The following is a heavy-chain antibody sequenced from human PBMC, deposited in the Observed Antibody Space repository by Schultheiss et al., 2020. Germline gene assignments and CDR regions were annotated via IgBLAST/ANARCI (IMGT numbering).Heavy chain of an antibody. D-gene: IGHD3-10*01. CDR2: INAGNGNT. CDR1: GYTFTSYA. CDR3: ARGSLLWFGEFFDY. V-gene: IGHV1-3*01. J-gene: IGHJ4*02. Sequence: GESLKISCKASGYTFTSYAMHWVRQAPGQRLEWMGWINAGNGNTKYSQKFQGRVTITRDTSASTAYMELSSLRSEDTAVYYCARGSLLWFGEFFDYWGQGTLVTVS.